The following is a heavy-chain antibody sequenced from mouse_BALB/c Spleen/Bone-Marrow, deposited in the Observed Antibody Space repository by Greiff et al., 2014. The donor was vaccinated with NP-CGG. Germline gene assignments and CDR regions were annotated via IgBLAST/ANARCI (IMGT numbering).Heavy chain of an antibody. J-gene: IGHJ1*01. V-gene: IGHV1-14*01. D-gene: IGHD1-1*01. CDR2: INPYNDGT. CDR3: AGGGYYGTSLYWYFDV. Sequence: LVESGPELVKPGASVKMSCKASGYTFTSYVIHWVKQKPGQGLEWIGYINPYNDGTKYNEKFKGKATLTSDKSSSTAYMELSSLTSENSAVYYCAGGGYYGTSLYWYFDVWGAGATVTVSS. CDR1: GYTFTSYV.